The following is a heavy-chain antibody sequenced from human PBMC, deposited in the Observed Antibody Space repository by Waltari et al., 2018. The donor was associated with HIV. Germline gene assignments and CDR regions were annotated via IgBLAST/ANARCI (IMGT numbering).Heavy chain of an antibody. J-gene: IGHJ2*01. Sequence: QLVESVGGLAQPGGSLRLSCAAPGFTIRCYRLNWVRQAPEKGLEWVAYFSSSRNIIYYADSVKGRFTISRDNAKNSLYLQMDSLGAEDTAVYYCAREGGYDSSGYLRGFDLWGRGTLVTV. CDR2: FSSSRNII. CDR1: GFTIRCYR. V-gene: IGHV3-48*04. D-gene: IGHD3-22*01. CDR3: AREGGYDSSGYLRGFDL.